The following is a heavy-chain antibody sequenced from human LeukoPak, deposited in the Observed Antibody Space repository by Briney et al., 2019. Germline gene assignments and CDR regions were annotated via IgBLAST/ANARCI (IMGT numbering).Heavy chain of an antibody. CDR1: GGTFSSYA. D-gene: IGHD3-10*01. V-gene: IGHV1-69*01. J-gene: IGHJ6*03. Sequence: SVKVSCKASGGTFSSYAISWVRQAPGRGLERMGGIIPIFGTANYAQKFQGRVTITADESTSTAYMELSSLRSEDTAVYYCASKGIYYMDVWGKGTTVTVSS. CDR2: IIPIFGTA. CDR3: ASKGIYYMDV.